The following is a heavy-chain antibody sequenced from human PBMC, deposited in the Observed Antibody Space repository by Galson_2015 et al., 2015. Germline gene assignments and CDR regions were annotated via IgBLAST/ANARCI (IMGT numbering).Heavy chain of an antibody. V-gene: IGHV4-61*01. CDR2: IYYSGST. J-gene: IGHJ4*02. Sequence: ETLSLTCTVSGGSVSSGSYYWSWIRQPPGKGLEWIGYIYYSGSTNYNPSLKSRVTISVDTSKNQFSLKLSSVTAADTAVYYCARVLVGYCSGGSCYSAGASDYWGQGTLVTVSS. CDR1: GGSVSSGSYY. CDR3: ARVLVGYCSGGSCYSAGASDY. D-gene: IGHD2-15*01.